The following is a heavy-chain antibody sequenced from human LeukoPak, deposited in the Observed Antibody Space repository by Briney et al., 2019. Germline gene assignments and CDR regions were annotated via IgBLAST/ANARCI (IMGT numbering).Heavy chain of an antibody. D-gene: IGHD5-24*01. CDR1: GFTFSQYW. CDR2: IDKDGSQK. V-gene: IGHV3-7*04. Sequence: GGSLRLSCAASGFTFSQYWMSWFRQTPGKGLEWVAHIDKDGSQKNYVDSVKGRFSISRDNSKNSVYLQMNSLRGEDTGVYYCAKDTDGPDDYWCQGTLVTVFS. J-gene: IGHJ4*02. CDR3: AKDTDGPDDY.